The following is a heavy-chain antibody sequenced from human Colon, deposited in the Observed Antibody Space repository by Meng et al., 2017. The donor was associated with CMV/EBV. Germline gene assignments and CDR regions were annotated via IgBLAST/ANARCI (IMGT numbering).Heavy chain of an antibody. CDR2: IYPDVDTS. D-gene: IGHD3-16*01. V-gene: IGHV1-46*01. CDR3: VREKKGGEFDY. CDR1: GYIFTDYY. Sequence: SCKASGYIFTDYYIHWVRQTPGQGLEWMGVIYPDVDTSDFSKKFRGRVTLTRDTSTSTAYMELTSLTSDDTAVYYCVREKKGGEFDYWGQGALVTVSS. J-gene: IGHJ4*02.